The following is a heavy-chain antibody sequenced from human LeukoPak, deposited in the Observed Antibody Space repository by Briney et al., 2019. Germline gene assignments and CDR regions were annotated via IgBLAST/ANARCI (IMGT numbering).Heavy chain of an antibody. Sequence: ASVKVSCKASGYTVTGYYMHWVRQAPGQGLEWMGWINPSSGGTNYAQKFQGRVTMTRDTSISTAYMELSRLRSDDTAVYYCARAHATFDWLLPEYLQHWGQGTLVTVSS. CDR3: ARAHATFDWLLPEYLQH. CDR1: GYTVTGYY. CDR2: INPSSGGT. J-gene: IGHJ1*01. V-gene: IGHV1-2*02. D-gene: IGHD3-9*01.